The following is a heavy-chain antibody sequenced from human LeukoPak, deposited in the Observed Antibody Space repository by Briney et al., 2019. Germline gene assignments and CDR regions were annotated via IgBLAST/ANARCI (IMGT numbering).Heavy chain of an antibody. CDR3: ARDLSRVGASDAFDI. V-gene: IGHV1-2*04. CDR2: INPNSGGT. D-gene: IGHD1-26*01. Sequence: ASVKVSCKASGYTFTGYYMHWVRQAPGQGLEWMGWINPNSGGTNYAQKFQGWVTMTRDTSISTAYMELSRLRSDDTAVYYCARDLSRVGASDAFDIWGQGTMVTVSS. CDR1: GYTFTGYY. J-gene: IGHJ3*02.